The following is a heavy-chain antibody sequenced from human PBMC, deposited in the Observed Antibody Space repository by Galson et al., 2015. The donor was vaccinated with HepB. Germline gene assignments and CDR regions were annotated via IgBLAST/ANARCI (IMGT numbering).Heavy chain of an antibody. D-gene: IGHD1-26*01. J-gene: IGHJ4*02. CDR2: INTDNGNT. CDR3: ARSRYSGTYYGPDC. Sequence: SVKVSCKASGYTFTSYAMHWVRQAPGQRLEWMGWINTDNGNTKYSQKFQGRVTITGDTSASTAYMELRSLRSEDTAVYYCARSRYSGTYYGPDCWGQGTLVTVSS. V-gene: IGHV1-3*04. CDR1: GYTFTSYA.